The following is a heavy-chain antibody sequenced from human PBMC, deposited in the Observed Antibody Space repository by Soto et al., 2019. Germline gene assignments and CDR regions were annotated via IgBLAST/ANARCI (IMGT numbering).Heavy chain of an antibody. V-gene: IGHV1-69*13. CDR3: ARDLGKSPGAEYFQH. Sequence: GASVKLSCKASGCTFSSYAISCVRQAPEQGLEWMGGIIPIFGTANYAQKFQGRVTITADESTSTAYMELSSLRSEDTAVYYCARDLGKSPGAEYFQHWGQGTLVTVSS. CDR2: IIPIFGTA. CDR1: GCTFSSYA. J-gene: IGHJ1*01.